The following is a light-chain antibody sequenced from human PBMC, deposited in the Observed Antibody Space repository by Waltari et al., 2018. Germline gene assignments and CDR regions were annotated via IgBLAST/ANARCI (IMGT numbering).Light chain of an antibody. V-gene: IGKV6-21*01. CDR1: QNIGSR. J-gene: IGKJ2*01. CDR3: HHSYDLPYT. Sequence: EIVLTQSPDFQSVTPNEKVTITCRASQNIGSRLHWYQQKSDQSPKVLIKYASQSFSGVPSRFSGSGSGTDFTLTINGLEAEDAATYYCHHSYDLPYTFGQGTKLEIK. CDR2: YAS.